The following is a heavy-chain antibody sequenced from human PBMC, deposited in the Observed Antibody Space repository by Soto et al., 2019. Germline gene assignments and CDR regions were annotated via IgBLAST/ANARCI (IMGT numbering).Heavy chain of an antibody. V-gene: IGHV4-34*01. Sequence: SETLSLTCAVYGGSFSGYYWSWIRQPPGKGLEWIGEINHSGSTNYNPSLKSRVTISVDTSKNQFSLKLSSVTAADTAVYYCARLVVVVPADDYYYYGMDVWGQGTTVTVSS. CDR1: GGSFSGYY. CDR2: INHSGST. D-gene: IGHD2-2*01. CDR3: ARLVVVVPADDYYYYGMDV. J-gene: IGHJ6*02.